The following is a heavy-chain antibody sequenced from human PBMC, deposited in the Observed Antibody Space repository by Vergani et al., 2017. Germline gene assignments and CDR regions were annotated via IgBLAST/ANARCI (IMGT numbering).Heavy chain of an antibody. D-gene: IGHD6-19*01. CDR2: ISSSSSYI. CDR1: GFTFSSYG. Sequence: VQLVESGGGVVQPGRSLRLSCAASGFTFSSYGMHWVRQAPGKGLEWVSSISSSSSYIYYADSVKGRFTISRDNAKNSLYLQMNSLRAEDTAVYYCAKVGRSEVAGTFGAFDIWGQGTMVTVSS. J-gene: IGHJ3*02. V-gene: IGHV3-21*04. CDR3: AKVGRSEVAGTFGAFDI.